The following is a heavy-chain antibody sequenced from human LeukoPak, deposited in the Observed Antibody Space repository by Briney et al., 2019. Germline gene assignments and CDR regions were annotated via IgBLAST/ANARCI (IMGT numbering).Heavy chain of an antibody. CDR3: ARRGALQKQWHVGFDY. D-gene: IGHD6-19*01. Sequence: SETLSLTCAVYGGSFSGYYWSWIRQPPGKGLEWIGEINHSGSTNYNPSLKSRVTISVDTSKNQFSLKLSSVTAADTAMYYCARRGALQKQWHVGFDYWGQGTLVTVSS. CDR1: GGSFSGYY. CDR2: INHSGST. V-gene: IGHV4-34*01. J-gene: IGHJ4*02.